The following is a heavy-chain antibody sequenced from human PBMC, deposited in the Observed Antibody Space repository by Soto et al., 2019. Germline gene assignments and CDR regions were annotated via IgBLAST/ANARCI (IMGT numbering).Heavy chain of an antibody. J-gene: IGHJ6*03. V-gene: IGHV1-8*01. CDR2: MNPNSGNT. CDR1: GYTFTSYD. CDR3: ARGEDGTIDYYYYMDV. Sequence: ASVKVSCKASGYTFTSYDINWVRQATGQGLEWMGWMNPNSGNTGYAQKFQGRVTMTRNTSISTAYMELSSLRSEDTAVYYCARGEDGTIDYYYYMDVWGKGTTVTVSS. D-gene: IGHD1-7*01.